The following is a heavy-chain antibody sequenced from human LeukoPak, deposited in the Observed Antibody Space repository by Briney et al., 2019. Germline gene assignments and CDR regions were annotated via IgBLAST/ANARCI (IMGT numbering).Heavy chain of an antibody. D-gene: IGHD1-26*01. Sequence: GGSLRLSCAAPGFTFSSYAMHWVRQAPGKGLEWVAVISYDGSNKYYADSVKGRFTISRDNSKNTLYLQMDSLRAEDTAVYYCARGEKYYFDYWGQGTLVTVSS. V-gene: IGHV3-30-3*01. CDR1: GFTFSSYA. CDR2: ISYDGSNK. J-gene: IGHJ4*02. CDR3: ARGEKYYFDY.